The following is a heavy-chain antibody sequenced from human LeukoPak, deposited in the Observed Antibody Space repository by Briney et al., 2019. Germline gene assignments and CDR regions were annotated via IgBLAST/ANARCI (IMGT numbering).Heavy chain of an antibody. CDR1: GGSFSGYY. V-gene: IGHV4-34*01. D-gene: IGHD6-19*01. J-gene: IGHJ4*02. Sequence: SETLSLTCAVYGGSFSGYYWSWIRQPPGKGLEWIGEINHSGSTNYNPSLKSRVTVAVDTSKNQFSLKLSSVTAADTAVYYCARFVVGQWLINYWGQGALVTVSS. CDR2: INHSGST. CDR3: ARFVVGQWLINY.